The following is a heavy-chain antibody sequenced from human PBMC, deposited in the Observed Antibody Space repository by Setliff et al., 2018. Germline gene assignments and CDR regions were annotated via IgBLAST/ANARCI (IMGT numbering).Heavy chain of an antibody. Sequence: PSETLSLTCAVYGGSFSGYYWSWIRQPPGKGLEWIGEINHSGSTNYNPSLKSRVTISVDTSKNQFSLELSSVTAADTAVYYWARERVGIDPWGQGTLVTVSS. CDR1: GGSFSGYY. D-gene: IGHD3-10*01. CDR3: ARERVGIDP. CDR2: INHSGST. V-gene: IGHV4-34*01. J-gene: IGHJ5*02.